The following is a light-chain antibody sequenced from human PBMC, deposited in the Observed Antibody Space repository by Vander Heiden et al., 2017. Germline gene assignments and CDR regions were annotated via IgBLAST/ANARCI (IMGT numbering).Light chain of an antibody. V-gene: IGKV3-15*01. J-gene: IGKJ4*01. CDR1: QSVNNN. CDR2: GAS. CDR3: QQYYNWPPIT. Sequence: EVVMTQSPATLSVSPGERATLSCRASQSVNNNLAWYQQKPGQAPRLLIYGASTRATGIPARFSGRGSGTEFTLTISSLQSADFAVYYCQQYYNWPPITLGGGTKVEIK.